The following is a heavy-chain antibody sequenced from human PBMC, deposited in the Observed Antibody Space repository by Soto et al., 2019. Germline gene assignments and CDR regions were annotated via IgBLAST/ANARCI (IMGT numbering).Heavy chain of an antibody. CDR3: ARDRVIGWVIFDY. V-gene: IGHV1-18*01. J-gene: IGHJ4*02. Sequence: ASVEVAFKAPGYTFTSYRISWVRQAPGQGLEWMGWISAYNGNTNYANKLQGRATMTTDTYTSTAYMELRSLRSEETAVHYCARDRVIGWVIFDYWGQGTLVAVS. CDR1: GYTFTSYR. CDR2: ISAYNGNT. D-gene: IGHD6-19*01.